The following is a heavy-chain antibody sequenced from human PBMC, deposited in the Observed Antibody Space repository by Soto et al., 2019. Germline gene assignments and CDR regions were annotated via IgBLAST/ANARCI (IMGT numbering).Heavy chain of an antibody. J-gene: IGHJ5*02. Sequence: SETLSLTCTVSGGSISSYYWSWIRQPPGKGLEWIGYIYYSGSTNYNPSLKSRVTISVDTSKNQFSLKLSSVTAADTAVYYCARDRRSCPHNWFDPWGQGTLVTVSS. CDR1: GGSISSYY. CDR3: ARDRRSCPHNWFDP. D-gene: IGHD3-16*02. CDR2: IYYSGST. V-gene: IGHV4-59*01.